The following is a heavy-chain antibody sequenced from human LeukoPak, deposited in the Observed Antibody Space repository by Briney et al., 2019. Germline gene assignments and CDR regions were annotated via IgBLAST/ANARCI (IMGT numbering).Heavy chain of an antibody. CDR2: ITGNGGST. D-gene: IGHD1-26*01. Sequence: GGSLRLACAASGLPFSSYAMSSVRQAAPKRLDWVSAITGNGGSTYYAHSLKGRFTISRDHSKTTLYLHMNSLRAEDTALSYCAKTGHFSGIYLDCWGQGALVTVSS. CDR1: GLPFSSYA. V-gene: IGHV3-23*01. CDR3: AKTGHFSGIYLDC. J-gene: IGHJ4*02.